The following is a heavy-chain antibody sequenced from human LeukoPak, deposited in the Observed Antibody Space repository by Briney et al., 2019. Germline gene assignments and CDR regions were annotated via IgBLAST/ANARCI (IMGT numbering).Heavy chain of an antibody. D-gene: IGHD6-13*01. CDR2: IKQDGSEK. Sequence: GGSLRLSCAASGFTFSSHAMGWVRQAPGKGLDWVANIKQDGSEKYHVDSVKGRFTISRDNAKNSLYLQMNSLRAEDTAVYFCARGSWYGFYWGRGTLVTVSS. V-gene: IGHV3-7*01. CDR3: ARGSWYGFY. CDR1: GFTFSSHA. J-gene: IGHJ4*02.